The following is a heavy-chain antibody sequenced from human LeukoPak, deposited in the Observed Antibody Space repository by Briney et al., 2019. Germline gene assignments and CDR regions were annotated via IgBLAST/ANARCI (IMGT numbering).Heavy chain of an antibody. D-gene: IGHD3-22*01. CDR2: IKTDGSEK. V-gene: IGHV3-7*01. CDR1: GFTFSNYW. CDR3: ATYSSLNRREFQY. J-gene: IGHJ1*01. Sequence: GGSLRLSSEGSGFTFSNYWMGWVRQAPGKGLQWVANIKTDGSEKYYVDSVKGRFTISRDNAKNSLYLQMNSLRAEDTAVYYCATYSSLNRREFQYWGQGTLLTVSS.